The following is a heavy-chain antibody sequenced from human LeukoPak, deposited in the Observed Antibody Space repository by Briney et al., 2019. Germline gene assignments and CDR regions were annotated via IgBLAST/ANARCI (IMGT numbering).Heavy chain of an antibody. V-gene: IGHV3-30*02. Sequence: HAGGPLRLSCAVTGLTFSSHGMIWIRQAPGKGPEGVAFIPYDETNKYYADSVKGRFTISRDNAKNSLYLQMNSLRAEDSAVYYCARARGRSFDIWGQGTMVTVSS. D-gene: IGHD3-16*01. CDR3: ARARGRSFDI. J-gene: IGHJ3*02. CDR1: GLTFSSHG. CDR2: IPYDETNK.